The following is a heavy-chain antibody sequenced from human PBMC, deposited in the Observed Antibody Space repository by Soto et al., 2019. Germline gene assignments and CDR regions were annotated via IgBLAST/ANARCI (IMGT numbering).Heavy chain of an antibody. J-gene: IGHJ4*02. V-gene: IGHV4-38-2*01. CDR3: ARLYCSSVSCYDDY. Sequence: SETLSLTCGVSGFPVSYGYYWGWIRQPPGKGLEWLGSIYQSGKTYYNPSLKSRLTLSMDTSKNEFSVRLRSVTAADTAVYFCARLYCSSVSCYDDYWGPVVQVTVSS. CDR1: GFPVSYGYY. D-gene: IGHD2-2*01. CDR2: IYQSGKT.